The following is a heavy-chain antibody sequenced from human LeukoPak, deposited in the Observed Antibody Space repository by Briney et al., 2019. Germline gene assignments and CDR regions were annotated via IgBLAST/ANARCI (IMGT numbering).Heavy chain of an antibody. CDR1: GGSISSYY. V-gene: IGHV4-4*07. CDR3: ATYYYDSIWGFDP. D-gene: IGHD3-22*01. Sequence: PSETLSLTCTVSGGSISSYYWSWIRQPAGKGLDGIGRIYTSGSTNYNPSLKSRVTMSVDTSKNHFSLKLSAVTAADTAVYYCATYYYDSIWGFDPWGQGTLVTVSS. CDR2: IYTSGST. J-gene: IGHJ5*02.